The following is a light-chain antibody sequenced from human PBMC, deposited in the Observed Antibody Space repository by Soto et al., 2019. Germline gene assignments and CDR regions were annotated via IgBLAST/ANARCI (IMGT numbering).Light chain of an antibody. Sequence: QTVVTQEPSLTVSPGGTVTLTCGSSTGAVTSNHHPYWFQQKAGQAPRTLIYDTSNKHSWTPARFSGSLLGDKAALTLSGAQPEAEAQYYFLLSYNAARVFGGGTKLTVL. CDR1: TGAVTSNHH. V-gene: IGLV7-46*01. CDR3: LLSYNAARV. CDR2: DTS. J-gene: IGLJ2*01.